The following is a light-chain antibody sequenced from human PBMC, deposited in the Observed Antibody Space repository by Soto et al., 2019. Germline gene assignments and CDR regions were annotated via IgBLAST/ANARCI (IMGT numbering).Light chain of an antibody. CDR2: DVS. CDR3: SSYTSSSTYVV. V-gene: IGLV2-14*01. Sequence: QSVLTETASVSGSPGQSITISCTGTSRDVGGYNYVSWYQQHPGKAPKLMIYDVSNRSSGVSNRFSGSKSGNAASLTISGLQAEDEADYYCSSYTSSSTYVVFGGGTKLTVL. CDR1: SRDVGGYNY. J-gene: IGLJ2*01.